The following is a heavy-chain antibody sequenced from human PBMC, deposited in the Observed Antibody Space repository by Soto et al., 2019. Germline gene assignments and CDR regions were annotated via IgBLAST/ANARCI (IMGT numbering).Heavy chain of an antibody. V-gene: IGHV1-18*01. Sequence: QVHLVQSGVEVKTPGASVKVSCQASGYTFFTYDISWVRQAPGQGLEWMGWISTYSGDTKYAQKFQGRGTMTTDTSTTTAYLELRSLRSDDTAVYYCARHHGTTTSENWFDPWGQGTLVTGSS. J-gene: IGHJ5*02. D-gene: IGHD3-3*01. CDR3: ARHHGTTTSENWFDP. CDR2: ISTYSGDT. CDR1: GYTFFTYD.